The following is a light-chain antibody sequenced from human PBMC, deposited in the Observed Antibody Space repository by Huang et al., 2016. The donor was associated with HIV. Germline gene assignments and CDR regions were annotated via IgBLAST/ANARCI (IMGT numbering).Light chain of an antibody. J-gene: IGKJ1*01. V-gene: IGKV1-5*03. Sequence: DIQMTQSPSILSASVGDRVTITCRASQSISVWLAWHQQKPGKAPKLLIYKASSLESGVPSKFSGSGSGTEFTLTISSLQPDDFATYYCQQYNTYSTFGQGTKVEIK. CDR1: QSISVW. CDR2: KAS. CDR3: QQYNTYST.